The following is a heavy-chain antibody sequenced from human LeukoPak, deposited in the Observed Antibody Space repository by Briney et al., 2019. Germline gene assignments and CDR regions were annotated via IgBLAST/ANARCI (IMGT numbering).Heavy chain of an antibody. CDR3: ARVLPSDY. CDR2: INPNSGGT. CDR1: GYIFTGND. Sequence: ASVKVSCKASGYIFTGNDMHWVRQAPGQGLEWMGWINPNSGGTNYAQKFQGRVTMTRDTSISTDYMELSRLTSDDTAIYYCARVLPSDYWGQGTLVTVSS. J-gene: IGHJ4*02. V-gene: IGHV1-2*02.